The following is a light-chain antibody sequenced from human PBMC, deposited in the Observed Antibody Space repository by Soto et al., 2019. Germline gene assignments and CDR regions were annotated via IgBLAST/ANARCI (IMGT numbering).Light chain of an antibody. CDR2: GAS. CDR1: QSVSSN. Sequence: EKVMTQSPAALSVSPGERATLSCRASQSVSSNFAWYQQKPGQAPRLLIYGASTRATGIPARFSGSGSGTEFTLTISSLQSEDFAIYYCQQYNSWPRTFGRGTKVDIK. V-gene: IGKV3-15*01. J-gene: IGKJ2*01. CDR3: QQYNSWPRT.